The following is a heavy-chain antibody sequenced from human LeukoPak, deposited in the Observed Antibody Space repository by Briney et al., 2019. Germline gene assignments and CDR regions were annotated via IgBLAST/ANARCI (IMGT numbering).Heavy chain of an antibody. D-gene: IGHD2-21*02. CDR2: IYPGDSDT. Sequence: GESLKISCKGSGYSFTSYWIGWVRQMPGKGLEWMGIIYPGDSDTRYSPSFQGQVTISADKSISTAYLQWSSLKASDSAMYYCARLPYCGSDCYPNWFDPWGQGTLVTVSS. CDR1: GYSFTSYW. V-gene: IGHV5-51*01. J-gene: IGHJ5*02. CDR3: ARLPYCGSDCYPNWFDP.